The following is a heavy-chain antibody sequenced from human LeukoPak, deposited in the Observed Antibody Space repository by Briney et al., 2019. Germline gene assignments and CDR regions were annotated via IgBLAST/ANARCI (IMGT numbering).Heavy chain of an antibody. CDR2: INHSGST. V-gene: IGHV4-34*01. D-gene: IGHD6-19*01. CDR3: ARVLSLVYSSGWYGSLDY. CDR1: GGSFSVYY. J-gene: IGHJ4*02. Sequence: KSSETLSLTCAVYGGSFSVYYWSWIRQPPGKGLEWIGEINHSGSTNYNPSLKSRVTISVDTSKNQFSLKLSSVTAADTAVYYCARVLSLVYSSGWYGSLDYWGQGTLVTVSS.